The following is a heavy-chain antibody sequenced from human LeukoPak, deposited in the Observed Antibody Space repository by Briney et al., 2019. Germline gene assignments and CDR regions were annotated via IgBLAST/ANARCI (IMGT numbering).Heavy chain of an antibody. CDR1: GYTFTSYG. Sequence: ASVTVSCKASGYTFTSYGINGVGQAPGKGLEGMGWISGYNAQADYAEVFQARLTLTTDTSTSTAYMELRSLRPDDTAVYYCARGRYFDLFRHSFYFYGLDVWGQGATVTVPS. D-gene: IGHD3-9*01. CDR3: ARGRYFDLFRHSFYFYGLDV. CDR2: ISGYNAQA. V-gene: IGHV1-18*01. J-gene: IGHJ6*02.